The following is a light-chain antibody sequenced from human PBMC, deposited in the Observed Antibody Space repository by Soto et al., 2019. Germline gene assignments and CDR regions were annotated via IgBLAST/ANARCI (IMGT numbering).Light chain of an antibody. V-gene: IGLV1-40*01. CDR1: SSNIGAGYD. CDR2: GNS. Sequence: QSVLTQPPSVSEAPGQRVTISCTGSSSNIGAGYDVHWYQQLPGTAPKLLIYGNSHRPSGVPDRFSGSKSGTSASLAITGLQAEDEADYCCQSYDNRLTGSVVFGGGTKLTVL. CDR3: QSYDNRLTGSVV. J-gene: IGLJ2*01.